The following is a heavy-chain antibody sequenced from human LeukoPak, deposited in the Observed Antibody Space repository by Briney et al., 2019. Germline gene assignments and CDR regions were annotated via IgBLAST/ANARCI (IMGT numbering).Heavy chain of an antibody. Sequence: GSLRLSCAASGFTFRSYAMTWVRQAPGKGLEWVSYISSSGSTIYYADSVKGRFTISRDNAKNSLYLQMNSLRAEDTAVYYCARDLWHSSGVFDYWGQGTLVTVSS. CDR3: ARDLWHSSGVFDY. D-gene: IGHD6-19*01. CDR1: GFTFRSYA. CDR2: ISSSGSTI. J-gene: IGHJ4*02. V-gene: IGHV3-48*04.